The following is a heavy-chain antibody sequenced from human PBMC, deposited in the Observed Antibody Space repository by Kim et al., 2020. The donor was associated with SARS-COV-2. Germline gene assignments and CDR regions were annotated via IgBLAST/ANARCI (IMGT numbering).Heavy chain of an antibody. J-gene: IGHJ6*02. V-gene: IGHV1-18*04. Sequence: ASVKVSCKASGYTFTSYGISWVRQAPGQGLEWMGWISAYNGNTNYAQKLQGRVTMTTDTSTSTAYMELRSLRSDDTAVYYCARVGGGNIVSIAAAGIYYGMDVWGQGTTVTVSS. CDR2: ISAYNGNT. CDR3: ARVGGGNIVSIAAAGIYYGMDV. D-gene: IGHD6-13*01. CDR1: GYTFTSYG.